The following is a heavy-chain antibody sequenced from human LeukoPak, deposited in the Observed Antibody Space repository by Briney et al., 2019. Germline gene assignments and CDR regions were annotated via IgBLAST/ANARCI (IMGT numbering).Heavy chain of an antibody. CDR3: VRALPYSGAHYFDY. V-gene: IGHV3-72*01. J-gene: IGHJ4*02. Sequence: GGSLRLSCAASGFTFSDHYMDWVRQAPGKGLEWVGRCRNKANSYTTEYAASVRGRFTISRDDSKNSLYLQMNSLNTDDTAVYYCVRALPYSGAHYFDYWGQGTLVTVSS. CDR2: CRNKANSYTT. D-gene: IGHD1-26*01. CDR1: GFTFSDHY.